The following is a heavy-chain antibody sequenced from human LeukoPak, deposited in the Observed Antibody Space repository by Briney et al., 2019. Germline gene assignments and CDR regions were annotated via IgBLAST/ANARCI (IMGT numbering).Heavy chain of an antibody. CDR3: ARDPLRTNWELHYYYYGMDD. CDR1: GFTFSSYA. J-gene: IGHJ6*02. D-gene: IGHD1-26*01. Sequence: GGSLRLSCAASGFTFSSYAMHWVRQAPGKGLEWVAVISYDGSNKYYADSVKGRFTISRDNSKNTLYLQMNSLRAEDTAVYYCARDPLRTNWELHYYYYGMDDWGQGTTVTVSS. V-gene: IGHV3-30*04. CDR2: ISYDGSNK.